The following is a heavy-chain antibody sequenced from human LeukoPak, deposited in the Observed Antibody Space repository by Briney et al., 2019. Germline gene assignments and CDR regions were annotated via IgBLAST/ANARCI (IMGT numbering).Heavy chain of an antibody. CDR1: GFTFSSYG. J-gene: IGHJ3*02. CDR2: IRYDGSNK. V-gene: IGHV3-30*02. CDR3: GSGLGSSTRPAKDFDI. D-gene: IGHD2-2*01. Sequence: PGGSLRLSCAASGFTFSSYGMHWVRQAPGKGLEWVAFIRYDGSNKYYADSVKGRFTISRDNSKNTLYLQRNSLSAEDTAVYYCGSGLGSSTRPAKDFDIWGQGTMVTVSS.